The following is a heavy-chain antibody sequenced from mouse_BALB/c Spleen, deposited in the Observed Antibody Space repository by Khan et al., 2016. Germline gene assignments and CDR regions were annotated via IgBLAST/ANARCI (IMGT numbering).Heavy chain of an antibody. CDR1: GYTFTDYE. J-gene: IGHJ4*01. D-gene: IGHD2-13*01. CDR3: TPRRNYGDYYVDMDY. V-gene: IGHV1-15*01. CDR2: IHRGSGGT. Sequence: QVQLQQSGAELVRPGASVKLSCKALGYTFTDYEMHWVRQTPVQGMEWIGVIHRGSGGTVDNQYFTGKATLTADKSFSIGYMDFSSLTSEHSAVYYCTPRRNYGDYYVDMDYWGRGSSVTVSS.